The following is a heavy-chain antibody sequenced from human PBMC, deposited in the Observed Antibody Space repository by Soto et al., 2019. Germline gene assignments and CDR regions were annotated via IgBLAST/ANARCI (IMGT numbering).Heavy chain of an antibody. Sequence: DVQLVESGGGMIQPGGSLRLSCVASGLTVSGKKYMAWVRQAPGKGPEWLSGVYELDGTYYADSVRGRFTTSIDSSRTTVDLQMRYLRPEDTALYFCATWHLREHAYDILGQGTMVTVSS. D-gene: IGHD5-12*01. CDR1: GLTVSGKKY. V-gene: IGHV3-53*01. CDR2: VYELDGT. J-gene: IGHJ3*02. CDR3: ATWHLREHAYDI.